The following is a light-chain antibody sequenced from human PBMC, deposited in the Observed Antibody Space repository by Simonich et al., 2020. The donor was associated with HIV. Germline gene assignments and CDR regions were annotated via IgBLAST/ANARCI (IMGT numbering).Light chain of an antibody. Sequence: EIVLTQSPGTLSLSPGVGATLSCRASQSVSRNYLAWYQQKPGLAPRLLIYDASIRATCIPDRFSGSGSGTHFTLTISSLQPEDFATYYWQQFNSYPYTFGLGTKLDIK. CDR2: DAS. CDR1: QSVSRNY. CDR3: QQFNSYPYT. V-gene: IGKV3D-20*01. J-gene: IGKJ2*01.